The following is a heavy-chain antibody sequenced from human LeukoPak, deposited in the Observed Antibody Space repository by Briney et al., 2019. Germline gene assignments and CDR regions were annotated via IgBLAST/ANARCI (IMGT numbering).Heavy chain of an antibody. V-gene: IGHV3-7*01. J-gene: IGHJ4*02. CDR3: AREGEGGFDY. Sequence: GGSLRLSCAASGLRFSNYWMSWVRQAAGKGLEWVANIKQDGRQKDHVDSVKGPFTISRDNAKNSLYLQMTSLRAEDTAVYYCAREGEGGFDYWGQGTLVTVSS. CDR2: IKQDGRQK. D-gene: IGHD2-21*01. CDR1: GLRFSNYW.